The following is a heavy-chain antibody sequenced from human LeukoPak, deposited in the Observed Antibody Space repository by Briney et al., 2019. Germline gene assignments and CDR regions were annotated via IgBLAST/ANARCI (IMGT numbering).Heavy chain of an antibody. J-gene: IGHJ4*02. D-gene: IGHD3-10*01. CDR2: INHSGST. CDR1: GFTVSSNY. CDR3: ARDPSYGSGSRVFDY. V-gene: IGHV4-34*01. Sequence: GSLRLSCAASGFTVSSNYMSWVRQPPGKGLEWIGEINHSGSTNYNPSLKSRVTISVDTSKNQFSLRLSSVTAADTAVYYCARDPSYGSGSRVFDYWGQGTLVTVSS.